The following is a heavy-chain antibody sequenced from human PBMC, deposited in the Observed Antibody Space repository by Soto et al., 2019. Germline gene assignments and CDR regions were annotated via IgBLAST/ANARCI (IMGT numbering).Heavy chain of an antibody. CDR2: IYTSGST. V-gene: IGHV4-4*07. CDR1: GGSISSYY. D-gene: IGHD2-15*01. Sequence: SETLSLTCTVSGGSISSYYWSWIRQPAGKGLEWIGRIYTSGSTNYNPSLKSRVTMSVDTSKNQFSLKLSSVTAADTAVYYCARDLSYCSGGSCYPTPDYYYGMDVWGQGTTVTVSS. CDR3: ARDLSYCSGGSCYPTPDYYYGMDV. J-gene: IGHJ6*02.